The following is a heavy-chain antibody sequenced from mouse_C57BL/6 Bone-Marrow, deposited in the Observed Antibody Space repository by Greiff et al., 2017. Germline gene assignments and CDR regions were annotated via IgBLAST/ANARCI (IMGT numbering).Heavy chain of an antibody. CDR3: SRDYYSSSYYFDY. CDR2: IDPSDSYT. CDR1: GYTFTSYW. V-gene: IGHV1-69*01. Sequence: QVQLQQPGAELVMPGASVKLSCKASGYTFTSYWMHWVKQRPGQGLEWIGEIDPSDSYTNYNQKFKGKSTLTVDKSSSTAYMQLSSLTSEDSAVYYCSRDYYSSSYYFDYWGQGTTLTVSS. J-gene: IGHJ2*01. D-gene: IGHD1-1*01.